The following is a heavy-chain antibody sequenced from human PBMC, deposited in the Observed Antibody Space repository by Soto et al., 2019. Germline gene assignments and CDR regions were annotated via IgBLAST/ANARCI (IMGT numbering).Heavy chain of an antibody. J-gene: IGHJ6*02. CDR1: GGSFSGYY. V-gene: IGHV4-34*01. CDR2: INHSGST. CDR3: ARGSSGWYSSYYYGMDV. Sequence: SETLSLTCAVYGGSFSGYYWSWIRQPPGKGLEWTGEINHSGSTNYNPSLKSRVTISVDTSKNQFSQKLSSVTAADTAVYYCARGSSGWYSSYYYGMDVWGQGTTVTVSS. D-gene: IGHD6-19*01.